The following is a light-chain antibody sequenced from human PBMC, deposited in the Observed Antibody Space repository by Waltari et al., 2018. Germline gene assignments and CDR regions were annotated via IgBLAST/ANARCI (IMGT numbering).Light chain of an antibody. Sequence: DIQMTQSPSSLSAFVGDRVTTTCRASQGISDYLAWYQQKPGKVPKLMISGASTLQSGVPSRFSGSGSGTDFTLTSSSLQPEDVATYYCQRYNNVPRTFGPGTKVDVK. CDR3: QRYNNVPRT. CDR1: QGISDY. CDR2: GAS. V-gene: IGKV1-27*01. J-gene: IGKJ3*01.